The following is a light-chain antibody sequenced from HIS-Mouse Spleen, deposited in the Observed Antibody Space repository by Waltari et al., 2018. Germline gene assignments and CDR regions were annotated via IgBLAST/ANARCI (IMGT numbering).Light chain of an antibody. CDR2: DNN. Sequence: QSVLTQPPSVSAAPGQKVTISCTGRRPNLGNNYVPWYQQLPGTAPKVLIYDNNKRPSGIPDRFSGSKSGTSATLGITGLQTGDEADYYCGTWDSSLSAWVFGGGTKLTVL. CDR3: GTWDSSLSAWV. V-gene: IGLV1-51*01. CDR1: RPNLGNNY. J-gene: IGLJ3*02.